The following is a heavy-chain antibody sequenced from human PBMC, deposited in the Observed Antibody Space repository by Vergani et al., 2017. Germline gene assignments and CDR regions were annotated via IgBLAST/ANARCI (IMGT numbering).Heavy chain of an antibody. V-gene: IGHV3-30-3*01. CDR1: GFTFSSYA. CDR2: ISYDGSNK. J-gene: IGHJ4*02. D-gene: IGHD6-6*01. CDR3: ARSLYSSSSPDY. Sequence: QVQLVESGGGVVQPGRSLRLSCAASGFTFSSYAMHWVRQAPGKGLEWVAVISYDGSNKYYPDSVKGRFTISRDNSKNTLYLQMNSLRAEDTAVYYCARSLYSSSSPDYWGQGTLVTVSS.